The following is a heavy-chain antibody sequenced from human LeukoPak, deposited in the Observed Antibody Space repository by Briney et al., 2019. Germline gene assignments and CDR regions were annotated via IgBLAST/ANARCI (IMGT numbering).Heavy chain of an antibody. D-gene: IGHD3-22*01. Sequence: GGSLRLSCAASGFTFSSYSMNWVRQAPGKGLEWVSSISSSSYIYYADSVKGRFTISRDNAKNSLYLQMNSLRAEDTAVYYCARDSPQYYYDSSGQLDYWGQGTLVTVSS. V-gene: IGHV3-21*01. CDR3: ARDSPQYYYDSSGQLDY. CDR1: GFTFSSYS. CDR2: ISSSSYI. J-gene: IGHJ4*02.